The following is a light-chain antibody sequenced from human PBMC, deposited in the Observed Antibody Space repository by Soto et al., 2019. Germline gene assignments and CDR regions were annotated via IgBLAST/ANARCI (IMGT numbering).Light chain of an antibody. CDR1: ENISSY. V-gene: IGKV1-39*01. CDR3: QQSYSTLT. J-gene: IGKJ3*01. CDR2: AAS. Sequence: DIQMTQSPSSLSAAVGERVTIPFRASENISSYLNWYQQKPGKAPKLLIYAASSLQSGVPSRFSGSGSGTDFTLTISSLQPEDFATYYCQQSYSTLTFGPGTKVDIK.